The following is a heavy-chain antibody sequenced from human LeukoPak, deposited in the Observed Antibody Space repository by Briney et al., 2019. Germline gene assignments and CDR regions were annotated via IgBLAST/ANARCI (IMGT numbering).Heavy chain of an antibody. J-gene: IGHJ3*02. D-gene: IGHD3/OR15-3a*01. CDR1: GGSISSGSYY. Sequence: SQTLSLTCTVSGGSISSGSYYWSWIRQPAGKGLEWIGRIYTSGSTNYNPSLKSRVTISVDTSKNQFSLKLSSVTAADTAVYYCASYHGGTGDAFDIWGQGTMVTVSS. CDR3: ASYHGGTGDAFDI. V-gene: IGHV4-61*02. CDR2: IYTSGST.